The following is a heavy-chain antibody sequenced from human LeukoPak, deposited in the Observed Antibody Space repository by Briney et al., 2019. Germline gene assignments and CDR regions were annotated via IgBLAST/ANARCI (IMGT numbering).Heavy chain of an antibody. D-gene: IGHD3-10*01. CDR2: ISGSGGST. J-gene: IGHJ4*02. CDR3: AKLSMVRGVIITRSVFDY. V-gene: IGHV3-23*01. Sequence: GSLRLSCAASGFTFSSYAMSWVRQAPGKGLEWVSAISGSGGSTYYADSVKGRFTISRDNSKNTLYLQMNSLRAEDTAVYYCAKLSMVRGVIITRSVFDYWGQGTLVTVSS. CDR1: GFTFSSYA.